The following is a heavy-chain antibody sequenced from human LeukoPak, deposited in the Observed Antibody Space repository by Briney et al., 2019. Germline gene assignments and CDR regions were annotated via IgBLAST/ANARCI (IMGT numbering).Heavy chain of an antibody. Sequence: SETLSLTCTVSGGSISSGGYYWSWIRQPPGKGLEWIGYIYHSGSTYYNPSLKSRVAISVDRSKNQFSLKLSSVTAADPAVYYCARDYSIFGVPKNWFDPWGQGTLVTVSS. CDR2: IYHSGST. CDR1: GGSISSGGYY. V-gene: IGHV4-30-2*01. D-gene: IGHD3-3*01. CDR3: ARDYSIFGVPKNWFDP. J-gene: IGHJ5*02.